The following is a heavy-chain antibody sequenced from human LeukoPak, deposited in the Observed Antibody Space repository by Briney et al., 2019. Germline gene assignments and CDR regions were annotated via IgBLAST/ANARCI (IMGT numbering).Heavy chain of an antibody. V-gene: IGHV3-49*03. CDR3: RGYYYDSSGYYYLYYFDY. CDR1: GFTFGDYA. D-gene: IGHD3-22*01. Sequence: GSLRLSCTASGFTFGDYAMSWFRQAPGKGLEWVGSIRSKAYGGTTEYAASVKGRFTISRDDSKSIAYLQMNSLKTEDTAVYYCRGYYYDSSGYYYLYYFDYWGQGTLVTVSS. CDR2: IRSKAYGGTT. J-gene: IGHJ4*02.